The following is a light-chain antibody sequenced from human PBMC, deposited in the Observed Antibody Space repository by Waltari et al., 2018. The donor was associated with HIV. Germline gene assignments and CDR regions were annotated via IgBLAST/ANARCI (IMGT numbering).Light chain of an antibody. CDR3: QQYYSTPPT. J-gene: IGKJ2*01. CDR1: QSVLYSSNNKNY. Sequence: DIVMTQSPDSLAVSLGERATINCKSSQSVLYSSNNKNYVAWYQQKPGQPPKLLIYWASTRESGVPDRFRGSGSGTDFTLTISSLQAEDVAVYYCQQYYSTPPTFGQGTKLEIK. V-gene: IGKV4-1*01. CDR2: WAS.